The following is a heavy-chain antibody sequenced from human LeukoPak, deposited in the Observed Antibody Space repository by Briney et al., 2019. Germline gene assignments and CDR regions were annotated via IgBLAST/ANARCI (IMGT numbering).Heavy chain of an antibody. D-gene: IGHD3-3*01. CDR3: AREGGYDFWSGYYTKNYYYYYMDV. Sequence: SETLSLTCTVSGGSISSYYWSWIRQPPGKGLEWIGYIYYSGSTNYNPSLKSRVTISVDTSKNQFSLKLSSGTAADTAVYYCAREGGYDFWSGYYTKNYYYYYMDVWGKGTSVTVSS. CDR2: IYYSGST. CDR1: GGSISSYY. J-gene: IGHJ6*03. V-gene: IGHV4-59*01.